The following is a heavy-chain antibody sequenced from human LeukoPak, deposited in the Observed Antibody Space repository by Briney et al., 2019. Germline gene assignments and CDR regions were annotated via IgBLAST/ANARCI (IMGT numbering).Heavy chain of an antibody. V-gene: IGHV4-38-2*01. Sequence: SETLSLTCAVSGYSISSGYYWGWIRQPPGKGLEWIGSIYHSGSTYYNPSLKSRVTISVDTSKNQFSLKLSSVTAADTAVYYCARGVVVIDNAFDIWGQGTMVTVSS. D-gene: IGHD3-22*01. CDR1: GYSISSGYY. CDR2: IYHSGST. J-gene: IGHJ3*02. CDR3: ARGVVVIDNAFDI.